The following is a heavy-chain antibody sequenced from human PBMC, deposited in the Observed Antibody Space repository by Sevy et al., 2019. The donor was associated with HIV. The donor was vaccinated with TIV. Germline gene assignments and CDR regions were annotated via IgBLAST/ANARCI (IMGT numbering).Heavy chain of an antibody. CDR1: GFTFSSYA. J-gene: IGHJ5*02. CDR3: ARESREFRFDP. Sequence: GGSLRLSCAASGFTFSSYAMHWVRQAPGKGLEWVAVIWYDGSNKNYADSNSMKGRFTISRDNSKNTLYLQMNSLRAEDTAVYYCARESREFRFDPWGQGTLVTVSS. V-gene: IGHV3-33*08. CDR2: IWYDGSNK.